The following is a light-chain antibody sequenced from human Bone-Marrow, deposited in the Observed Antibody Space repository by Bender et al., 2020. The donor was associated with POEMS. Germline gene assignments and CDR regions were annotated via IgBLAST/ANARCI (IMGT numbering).Light chain of an antibody. CDR1: SSDVGGYNY. Sequence: QSALTQPPSASGSPGQSVTISCTGTSSDVGGYNYVSWYQQHPGKAPKLMIYEVSKRPSGIPDRFSGSKSGTSATLGITGLQTGDEADYYCGTWDNSLSAYVFGTGTKVTVL. CDR3: GTWDNSLSAYV. J-gene: IGLJ1*01. CDR2: EVS. V-gene: IGLV2-8*01.